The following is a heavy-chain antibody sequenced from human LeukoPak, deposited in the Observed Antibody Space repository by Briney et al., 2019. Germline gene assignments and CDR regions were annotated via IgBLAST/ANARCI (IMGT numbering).Heavy chain of an antibody. CDR3: ARTHSSGWSYYFDY. D-gene: IGHD6-19*01. J-gene: IGHJ4*02. CDR2: IYTSGST. V-gene: IGHV4-4*07. Sequence: PSETLSLTCTVSGGSISSYYWSWIRQPPGKGLEWIGRIYTSGSTNYNPSLKSRVTISVDTSKNQFSLKLSSVTAADTAVYYCARTHSSGWSYYFDYWGEGALVTVSS. CDR1: GGSISSYY.